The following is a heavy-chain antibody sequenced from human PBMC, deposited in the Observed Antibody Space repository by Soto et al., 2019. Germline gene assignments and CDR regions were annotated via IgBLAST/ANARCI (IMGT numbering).Heavy chain of an antibody. V-gene: IGHV4-59*03. Sequence: SETLSLTCSLSGDSLGRNYWSWIRQPPGKGLEWIGYIYYSGTTNYNPFLASRATISTVKSRNQFSLKMISVTAADTAMYYCARSAIPRGGWFRPWGQGVLVTVSS. CDR1: GDSLGRNY. J-gene: IGHJ5*02. D-gene: IGHD2-15*01. CDR2: IYYSGTT. CDR3: ARSAIPRGGWFRP.